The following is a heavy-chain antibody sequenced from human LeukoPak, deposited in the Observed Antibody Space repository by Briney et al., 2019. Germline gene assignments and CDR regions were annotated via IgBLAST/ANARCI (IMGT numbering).Heavy chain of an antibody. CDR1: GFSIYNAW. CDR3: AKYCSSDHCYDP. CDR2: IKSKDDGGTI. J-gene: IGHJ5*02. Sequence: GGSLRLSCAASGFSIYNAWMTWVRQAPGKGLEWVGRIKSKDDGGTIDYAAPVKDRFIFSRDDSKNTLYLQMNSLKTEDTAVYSCAKYCSSDHCYDPWGQGTLVIVSS. V-gene: IGHV3-15*01. D-gene: IGHD2-2*01.